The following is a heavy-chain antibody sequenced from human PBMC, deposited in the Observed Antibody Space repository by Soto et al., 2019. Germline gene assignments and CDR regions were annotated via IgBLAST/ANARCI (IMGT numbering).Heavy chain of an antibody. V-gene: IGHV1-18*01. CDR3: GRDVQWPNYFYGMDV. Sequence: QVQLVQSGAEVKKPGASVKVSCKASGYTFTSYGVSWVRQAPGEGLEWMGWISTYNGNTDYAQKFQDRVTMTTDTTTSTAYVELRTLRSDDTAVYYCGRDVQWPNYFYGMDVWGQGTTVTVYS. J-gene: IGHJ6*02. D-gene: IGHD6-19*01. CDR2: ISTYNGNT. CDR1: GYTFTSYG.